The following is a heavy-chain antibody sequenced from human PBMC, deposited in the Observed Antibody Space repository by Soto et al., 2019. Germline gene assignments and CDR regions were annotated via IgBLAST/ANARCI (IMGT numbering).Heavy chain of an antibody. D-gene: IGHD3-22*01. Sequence: GGPLRLSCAASGFTFSSYAMHWVRQATGKGLEWVAVISYDGSNKYYADSVKGRFTISRDSSKNTLYLQVNSLRAEDTAVYYCARASHNSYDSSGYLYYFDYWGQGTLVTVSS. CDR1: GFTFSSYA. CDR2: ISYDGSNK. CDR3: ARASHNSYDSSGYLYYFDY. V-gene: IGHV3-30*14. J-gene: IGHJ4*02.